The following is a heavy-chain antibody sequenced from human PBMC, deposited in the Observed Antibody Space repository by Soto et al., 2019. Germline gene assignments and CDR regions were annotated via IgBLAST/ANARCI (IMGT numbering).Heavy chain of an antibody. CDR1: GGSFKSGSSS. CDR2: VYHTGRT. D-gene: IGHD3-3*01. Sequence: SGTLSLTCTVSGGSFKSGSSSWSWIRQPPGKGLEWIGDVYHTGRTSYNPSLKSRVSISMDTSKNQFSLNLDSVTAADTAVYFCARDFAYFDSWGQGTLGTVS. V-gene: IGHV4-61*01. CDR3: ARDFAYFDS. J-gene: IGHJ4*02.